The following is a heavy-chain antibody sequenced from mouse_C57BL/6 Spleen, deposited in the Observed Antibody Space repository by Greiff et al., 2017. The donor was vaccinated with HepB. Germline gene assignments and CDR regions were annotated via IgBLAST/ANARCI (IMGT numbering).Heavy chain of an antibody. CDR1: GFTFSDYG. J-gene: IGHJ4*01. V-gene: IGHV5-17*01. CDR2: ISSGSSTI. Sequence: EVKLVESGGGLVKPGGSLKLSCAASGFTFSDYGMHWVRQAPEKGLEWVAYISSGSSTIYYADTVKGRFTISRDNAKNTLFLQMTSLRSEDTAMYYCARLAYYGIRDYALDYWGQGTPVTVSS. CDR3: ARLAYYGIRDYALDY. D-gene: IGHD1-1*01.